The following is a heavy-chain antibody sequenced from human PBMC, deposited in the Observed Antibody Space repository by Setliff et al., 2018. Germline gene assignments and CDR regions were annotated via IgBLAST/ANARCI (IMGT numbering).Heavy chain of an antibody. Sequence: TLSLTCTVSGGSIRSGSFYWSWIRQPAGKGLEWIGRISTSGNTNYNPSLKSRVTVSLDTAKNQFSLKLTSMTAADTAVYYCARDQWVRSPPLYFSYSMDVWGQGTTVTVSS. CDR2: ISTSGNT. CDR1: GGSIRSGSFY. CDR3: ARDQWVRSPPLYFSYSMDV. D-gene: IGHD5-12*01. J-gene: IGHJ6*02. V-gene: IGHV4-61*02.